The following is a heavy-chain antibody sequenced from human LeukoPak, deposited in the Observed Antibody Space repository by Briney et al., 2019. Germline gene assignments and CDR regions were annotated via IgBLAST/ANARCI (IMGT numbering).Heavy chain of an antibody. CDR2: IYYSGRT. CDR3: ARDFRGSVDAFDI. V-gene: IGHV4-59*01. J-gene: IGHJ3*02. Sequence: NPSETLSLTCTVSGGSISDYYWNWMRQPPGKGLEWLGYIYYSGRTNYNPSLKSRVSISVDTSKNQFSLKLGSVTAADTAVYYCARDFRGSVDAFDIWGQGTMVAVSS. CDR1: GGSISDYY.